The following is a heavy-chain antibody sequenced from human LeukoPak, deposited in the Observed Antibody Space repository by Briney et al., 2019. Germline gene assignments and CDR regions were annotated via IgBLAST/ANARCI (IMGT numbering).Heavy chain of an antibody. J-gene: IGHJ4*02. V-gene: IGHV4-34*01. CDR1: GGSFSGYY. CDR3: ARSGPPTVTIRNTGSNDY. Sequence: YPSETLSLTCAVYGGSFSGYYWSWIRQPPVKGLEWIGEINHSGGTNYNPSLKSRVTVSVDTSKNQFSLKLSSVTAADTAVYYCARSGPPTVTIRNTGSNDYWGQGTLVTVSS. D-gene: IGHD4-4*01. CDR2: INHSGGT.